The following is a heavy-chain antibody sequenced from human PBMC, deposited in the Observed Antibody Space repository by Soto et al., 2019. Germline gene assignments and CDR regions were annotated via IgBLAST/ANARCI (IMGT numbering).Heavy chain of an antibody. V-gene: IGHV3-9*01. Sequence: PGGSLRLSCAASGFIFDDYAMHWVRQAPGKGLEWVSGISWNSGSIGYADSVKARFTISRDNGKNLLYLQMNSLRAEDTAFYYCAKDISGRGRFYYYFRMDVWGQGTTVTVSS. D-gene: IGHD3-10*01. J-gene: IGHJ6*02. CDR3: AKDISGRGRFYYYFRMDV. CDR2: ISWNSGSI. CDR1: GFIFDDYA.